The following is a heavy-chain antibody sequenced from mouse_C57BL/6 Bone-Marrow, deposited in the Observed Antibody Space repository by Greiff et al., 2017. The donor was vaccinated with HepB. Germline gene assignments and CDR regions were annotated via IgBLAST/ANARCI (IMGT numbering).Heavy chain of an antibody. V-gene: IGHV6-3*01. Sequence: EVKLEESGGGLVQPGGSMKLSCVASGFTFSNYWMNWVRQSPEKGLEWVAQIRLKSDNYATHYAESVKGRFTISRDDSKSSVYLQMNNLRAEDTGIYYCTRATTVVAKDWYFDVWGTGTTVTVSS. CDR1: GFTFSNYW. CDR2: IRLKSDNYAT. J-gene: IGHJ1*03. D-gene: IGHD1-1*01. CDR3: TRATTVVAKDWYFDV.